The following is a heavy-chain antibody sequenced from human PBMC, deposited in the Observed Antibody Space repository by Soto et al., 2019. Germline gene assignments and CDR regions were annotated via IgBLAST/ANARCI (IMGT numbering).Heavy chain of an antibody. V-gene: IGHV5-51*01. CDR3: ASGYSSSWYRPAGMDV. CDR2: IYPGDSDT. CDR1: GYSFTSDC. Sequence: GESLKISCNGSGYSFTSDCIGLVRQMPGKGLEWMGIIYPGDSDTRYSPSFQGQVTISADKSISTAYLQWSSLKASDTAMYYCASGYSSSWYRPAGMDVWGQGTTVTVSS. D-gene: IGHD6-13*01. J-gene: IGHJ6*02.